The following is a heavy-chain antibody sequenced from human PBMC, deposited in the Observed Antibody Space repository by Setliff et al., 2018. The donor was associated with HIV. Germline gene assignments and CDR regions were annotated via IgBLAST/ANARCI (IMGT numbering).Heavy chain of an antibody. J-gene: IGHJ4*02. CDR3: ARDHIAARSVDY. CDR1: AYTSNSYY. Sequence: GASVKVSCKTSAYTSNSYYMHWIRQAPGQGLEWMGLIGPSGSSTTYAQNFQGRVTMSRDTSTNTVYMELSSLRSEDTAVYYCARDHIAARSVDYWGQGTLVTVSS. CDR2: IGPSGSST. V-gene: IGHV1-46*02. D-gene: IGHD6-6*01.